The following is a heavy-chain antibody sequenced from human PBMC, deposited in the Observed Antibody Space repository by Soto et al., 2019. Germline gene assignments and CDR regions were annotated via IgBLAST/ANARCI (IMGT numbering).Heavy chain of an antibody. CDR2: ISGSGGST. Sequence: VGSLRLSCAASGFTFSSYAMSWVRQAPGKGLEWVSAISGSGGSTYYADSVKGRFTISRDNSKNTLYLQMNSLRAEDTAVYYCAKTDFWSGYFSYWGQGTLVTVSS. V-gene: IGHV3-23*01. D-gene: IGHD3-3*01. CDR1: GFTFSSYA. CDR3: AKTDFWSGYFSY. J-gene: IGHJ4*02.